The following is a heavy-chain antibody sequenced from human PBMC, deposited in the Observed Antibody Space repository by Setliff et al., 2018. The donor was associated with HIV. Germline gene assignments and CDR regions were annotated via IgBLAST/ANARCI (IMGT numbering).Heavy chain of an antibody. Sequence: RASVKVSCKASGYTFTGYAMHWVRQAPGQRLEWMGWITGGSGNTKYSEKFQGRVTLTRDTSASTAYMELSSLRSEDTAVYYCARKGSGSSFDFEYWGQGTLVTVSS. J-gene: IGHJ4*02. V-gene: IGHV1-3*01. CDR2: ITGGSGNT. D-gene: IGHD3-10*01. CDR1: GYTFTGYA. CDR3: ARKGSGSSFDFEY.